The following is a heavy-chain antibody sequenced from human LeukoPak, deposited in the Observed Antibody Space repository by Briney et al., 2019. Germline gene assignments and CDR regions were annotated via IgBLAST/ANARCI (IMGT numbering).Heavy chain of an antibody. CDR1: GYTFSSYW. J-gene: IGHJ4*02. CDR2: IYPGDSDT. D-gene: IGHD4-23*01. CDR3: ARRDYGGKHFDF. Sequence: GESLKISCKGSGYTFSSYWIGWMRQVPGKGLEWMGTIYPGDSDTRYSPSFQGQVTISADKSISTAYLQWNSLKASDTAMYYCARRDYGGKHFDFWGQGTLVTVSS. V-gene: IGHV5-51*01.